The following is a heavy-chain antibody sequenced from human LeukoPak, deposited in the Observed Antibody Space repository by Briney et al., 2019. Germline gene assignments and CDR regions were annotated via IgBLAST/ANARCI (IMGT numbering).Heavy chain of an antibody. Sequence: PGGSLRLSCPACGFTVSSNYKSWVRQAPGKGLEWVSVIYSGGSTYYADSVKGRFTISRDNSKNTLYLQMNSLRAEDTAVYYCARYRIIDYWGQGTLVTVSS. CDR3: ARYRIIDY. V-gene: IGHV3-66*01. CDR1: GFTVSSNY. J-gene: IGHJ4*02. D-gene: IGHD2/OR15-2a*01. CDR2: IYSGGST.